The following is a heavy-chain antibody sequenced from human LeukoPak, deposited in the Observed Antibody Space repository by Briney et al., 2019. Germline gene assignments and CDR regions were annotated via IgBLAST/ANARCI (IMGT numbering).Heavy chain of an antibody. CDR3: ARGMSYDSSGYYYRVYFDY. CDR1: GFTFSSYW. Sequence: PGGSLRLSCAASGFTFSSYWMSWVRQAPGKGLEWVANIKQDGSDIYYVDSVKGRFTISRDNAKNSLYLQMNSLRAEDTAVYYCARGMSYDSSGYYYRVYFDYWGQGTLVTVSS. D-gene: IGHD3-22*01. J-gene: IGHJ4*02. V-gene: IGHV3-7*01. CDR2: IKQDGSDI.